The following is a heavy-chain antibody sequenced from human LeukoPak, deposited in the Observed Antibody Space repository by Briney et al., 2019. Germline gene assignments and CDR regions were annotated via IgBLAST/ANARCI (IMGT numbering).Heavy chain of an antibody. CDR3: AAIAIDHDGGAEAFDF. D-gene: IGHD1-1*01. J-gene: IGHJ3*01. CDR2: INPSGGST. Sequence: ASVKVSCKASGYTFTSYYMHWVRQAPGQGLEWMGIINPSGGSTSYAQKFQGRVTMTEDTSTDTAFLDLSSLKFEDTAVYYCAAIAIDHDGGAEAFDFWGQGTLVTVSS. V-gene: IGHV1-46*01. CDR1: GYTFTSYY.